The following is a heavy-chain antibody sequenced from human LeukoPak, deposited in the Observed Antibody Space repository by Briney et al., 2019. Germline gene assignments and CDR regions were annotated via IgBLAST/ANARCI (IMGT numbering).Heavy chain of an antibody. Sequence: GGSLRLSCAASGFTFSSHGMHWVRQAPGKGLEWVAFIRHDGGNKYYTDSVKGRFTISRDNYKNTLYLQMNSLRAEDTAVYYCAKVVFNYDILTGYDPFDYWGQGTLVTVSS. CDR3: AKVVFNYDILTGYDPFDY. V-gene: IGHV3-30*02. CDR1: GFTFSSHG. D-gene: IGHD3-9*01. CDR2: IRHDGGNK. J-gene: IGHJ4*02.